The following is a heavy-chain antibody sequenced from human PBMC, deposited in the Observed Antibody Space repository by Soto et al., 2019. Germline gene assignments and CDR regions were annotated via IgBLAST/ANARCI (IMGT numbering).Heavy chain of an antibody. J-gene: IGHJ5*02. D-gene: IGHD2-21*02. CDR3: ARRTGGNSAWFDP. CDR1: GGSISSGGYY. CDR2: IYYSGST. V-gene: IGHV4-31*03. Sequence: QVQLQESGPGLVKPSQTLSLTCTVSGGSISSGGYYWSWIRQHPGKGLEWIGYIYYSGSTYYNPSLKRRVTIAVDTSKNQFALKLSSVPAADTAVYYCARRTGGNSAWFDPWGQGTLVTVSS.